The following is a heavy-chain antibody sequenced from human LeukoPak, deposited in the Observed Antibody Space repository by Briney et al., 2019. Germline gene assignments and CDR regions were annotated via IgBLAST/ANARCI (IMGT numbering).Heavy chain of an antibody. CDR2: IKSKTNGGTT. J-gene: IGHJ4*02. V-gene: IGHV3-15*01. Sequence: GGSLRLSCAAPGFTFNNAWMSWVRQAPGKGLEWVGRIKSKTNGGTTDYAAPVKGRFTISRDDSKNTLYLQMNSLKTEDTAVYYCATGVRAYSFDYWGQGTLVTVSS. CDR1: GFTFNNAW. CDR3: ATGVRAYSFDY.